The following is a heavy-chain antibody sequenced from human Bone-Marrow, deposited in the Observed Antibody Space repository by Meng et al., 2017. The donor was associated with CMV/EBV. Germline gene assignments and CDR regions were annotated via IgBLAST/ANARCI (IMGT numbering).Heavy chain of an antibody. Sequence: SETLSLTCTVSGGSISSYYWSWIRQPAGKGLEWIGEINHRGSTNYNPSLKSRVTISVDTSKNQFSLKLSSVTAADTAVYYCAREGRYYDFWSGYYKGTYYYYYGMDVWGQGTTVTVSS. D-gene: IGHD3-3*01. CDR2: INHRGST. J-gene: IGHJ6*02. V-gene: IGHV4-34*01. CDR1: GGSISSYY. CDR3: AREGRYYDFWSGYYKGTYYYYYGMDV.